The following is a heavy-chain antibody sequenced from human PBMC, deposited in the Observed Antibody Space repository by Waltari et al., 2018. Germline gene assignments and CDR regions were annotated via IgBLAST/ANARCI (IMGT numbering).Heavy chain of an antibody. CDR2: IYHSGST. CDR3: ARRSAVFFDY. J-gene: IGHJ4*02. CDR1: GYSISSCYY. V-gene: IGHV4-38-2*01. D-gene: IGHD2-2*01. Sequence: QVQLQESGPGLVKPSETLSLTCAVSGYSISSCYYWGWIRQPPGKGLEWIGSIYHSGSTYYNPSLKSRVTISVDTSKNQFSLKLSSVTAADTAVYYCARRSAVFFDYWGQGTLVTVSS.